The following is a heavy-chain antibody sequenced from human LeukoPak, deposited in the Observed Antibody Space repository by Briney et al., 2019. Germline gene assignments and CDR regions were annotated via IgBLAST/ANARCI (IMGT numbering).Heavy chain of an antibody. CDR2: INTDNGNT. CDR1: GYTFTKHP. D-gene: IGHD3-10*01. CDR3: APLIGAYFDY. Sequence: ASVKVSCKTSGYTFTKHPMHWVRQAPDQRLEWMGWINTDNGNTKYSEKFQGRVAITRDTSAGTAYMELNSLTSEDTALYYCAPLIGAYFDYWGQGTLVTVSS. V-gene: IGHV1-3*04. J-gene: IGHJ4*02.